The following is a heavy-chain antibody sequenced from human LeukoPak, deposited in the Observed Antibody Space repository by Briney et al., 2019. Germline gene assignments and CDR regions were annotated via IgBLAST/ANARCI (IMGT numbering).Heavy chain of an antibody. Sequence: PGGSLRLSCAASGFTFDDYGMSWVRQAPGKGLEWVSGINWNGGSTGYADSVKGRFTISRDNAKNSLYLQMNSLRADDTAVYYCARDDLSGYSSYFDYWGQGTLVTVSS. CDR2: INWNGGST. CDR1: GFTFDDYG. J-gene: IGHJ4*02. V-gene: IGHV3-20*04. D-gene: IGHD5-18*01. CDR3: ARDDLSGYSSYFDY.